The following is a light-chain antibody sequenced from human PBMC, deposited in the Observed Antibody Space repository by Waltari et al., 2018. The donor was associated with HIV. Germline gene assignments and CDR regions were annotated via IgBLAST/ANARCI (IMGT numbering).Light chain of an antibody. CDR2: GNS. J-gene: IGLJ2*01. V-gene: IGLV1-40*01. Sequence: QSVLTQTPSVSGAPGQRVTFSCIGSRSNIGAGYAVHWYQQLPGIAPKLLIYGNSNRPSGVPDRFSGSKSGTSASLAITGLQAEDEADYYCQSYDSSLSGLVFGGGTKVTVL. CDR3: QSYDSSLSGLV. CDR1: RSNIGAGYA.